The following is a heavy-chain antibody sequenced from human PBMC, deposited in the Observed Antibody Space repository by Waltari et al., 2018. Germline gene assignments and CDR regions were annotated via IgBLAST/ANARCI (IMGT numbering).Heavy chain of an antibody. Sequence: QVQLQESGPGLVKPSETLSLTCTVSGGSISDYHWNWIRQPAGKGLEWIGRIYTSGSTNYSPALKSRVTMSVDTSKNHFSLTLSSVTAADTAVYYCAGGVALGSNGYYYYYYYMDVWGKGTTVTVSS. CDR2: IYTSGST. V-gene: IGHV4-4*07. CDR1: GGSISDYH. J-gene: IGHJ6*03. CDR3: AGGVALGSNGYYYYYYYMDV. D-gene: IGHD2-8*01.